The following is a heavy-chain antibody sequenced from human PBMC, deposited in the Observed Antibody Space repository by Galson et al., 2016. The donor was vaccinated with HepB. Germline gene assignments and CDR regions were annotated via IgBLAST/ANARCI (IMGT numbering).Heavy chain of an antibody. J-gene: IGHJ6*04. CDR3: ARDIYGPTYFYYYGLDV. CDR2: ITSSGGAI. Sequence: SLRLSYAGSGFTFASYGMNWVRQAPGKGLEWVSYITSSGGAIYYTDSVKGRFTISRDNAKNSLYLQMNSLRAEDTAVYYCARDIYGPTYFYYYGLDVWGEGTTVTVSA. CDR1: GFTFASYG. V-gene: IGHV3-48*01. D-gene: IGHD2/OR15-2a*01.